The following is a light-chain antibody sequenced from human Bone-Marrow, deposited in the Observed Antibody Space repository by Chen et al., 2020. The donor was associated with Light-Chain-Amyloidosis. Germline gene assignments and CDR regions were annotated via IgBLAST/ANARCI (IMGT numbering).Light chain of an antibody. CDR1: QSISSW. V-gene: IGKV1-5*03. J-gene: IGKJ3*01. CDR2: KES. CDR3: QQYNSPPFT. Sequence: DIQMTQSPSTLSASVGDRVTITCRASQSISSWLAWYQQKPGKAPKTLIYKESSLESGVPSRFSGSGSGTEFTLTISSLQPDDFATYFCQQYNSPPFTFGPGTKVDIK.